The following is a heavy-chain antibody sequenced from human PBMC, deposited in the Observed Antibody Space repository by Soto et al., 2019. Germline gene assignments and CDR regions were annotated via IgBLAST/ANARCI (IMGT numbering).Heavy chain of an antibody. CDR2: IWYDGSQK. Sequence: GGSLRLSCAASGFTFSTYGMHWVRQAPGKGLEWMTVIWYDGSQKYYGDSVNGRFTISRDNSKNSVYLQMNSLRVEDTAVYYCVKDHCGGDCYSEPYFDFWGRGSQVTVSS. D-gene: IGHD2-21*02. J-gene: IGHJ4*02. V-gene: IGHV3-33*06. CDR1: GFTFSTYG. CDR3: VKDHCGGDCYSEPYFDF.